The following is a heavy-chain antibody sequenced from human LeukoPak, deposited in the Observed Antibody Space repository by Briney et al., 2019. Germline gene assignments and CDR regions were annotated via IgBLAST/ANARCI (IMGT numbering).Heavy chain of an antibody. CDR2: IIPIFGTA. D-gene: IGHD5-12*01. CDR1: GGTFSSYA. CDR3: ARSYSGSYHVLVFAFDI. V-gene: IGHV1-69*06. Sequence: SVKVSCKASGGTFSSYAISWVRQAPGQGLEWMGGIIPIFGTANYAQKFQGRVTITADKSTSTAYMELSSLRSEDTAVYYCARSYSGSYHVLVFAFDIWGQGTMVTVSS. J-gene: IGHJ3*02.